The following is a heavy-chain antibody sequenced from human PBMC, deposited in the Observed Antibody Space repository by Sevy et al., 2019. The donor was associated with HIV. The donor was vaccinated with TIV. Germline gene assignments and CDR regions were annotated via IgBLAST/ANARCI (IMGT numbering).Heavy chain of an antibody. D-gene: IGHD5-18*01. J-gene: IGHJ6*02. CDR1: GFTFTSSA. V-gene: IGHV1-58*01. CDR3: AADPGLNSVPYYYYGMDV. Sequence: ATVKVSCKASGFTFTSSAVQWVRQARGQRLEWIGWIVVGSGNTNYAQKFQERVTITRDMSTSTANMELSSLRSEDTAVYYCAADPGLNSVPYYYYGMDVWGQGTTVTVSS. CDR2: IVVGSGNT.